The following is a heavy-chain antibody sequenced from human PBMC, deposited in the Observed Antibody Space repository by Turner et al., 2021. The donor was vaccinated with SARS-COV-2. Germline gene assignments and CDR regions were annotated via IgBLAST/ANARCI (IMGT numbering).Heavy chain of an antibody. CDR2: INPSGGST. V-gene: IGHV1-46*03. CDR1: GYTFTNYY. CDR3: TRDVTFCSSASCPFDY. J-gene: IGHJ4*02. D-gene: IGHD2-2*01. Sequence: QVHLFQSGAEVEKPGASVKVSCKASGYTFTNYYIHWVRQAPGQGLEWMGIINPSGGSTTYAQKFQGRVTMTRDTSTSTFYMELSSLRSEDTAVYYCTRDVTFCSSASCPFDYWGQGTLVTVSS.